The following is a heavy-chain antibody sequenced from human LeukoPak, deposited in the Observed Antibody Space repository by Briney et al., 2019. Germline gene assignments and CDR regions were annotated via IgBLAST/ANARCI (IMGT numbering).Heavy chain of an antibody. D-gene: IGHD6-19*01. CDR1: GYTFTGYY. J-gene: IGHJ5*02. CDR3: ARGGKEWLPSSWFDP. Sequence: GASVKVSCKASGYTFTGYYMHWVRQAPGQGLEWVGWINPNSGGTNYAQKFQGRVTMTRDTSISTAYMELSRLRSDDTAVYYCARGGKEWLPSSWFDPWGQGTLVTVSP. V-gene: IGHV1-2*02. CDR2: INPNSGGT.